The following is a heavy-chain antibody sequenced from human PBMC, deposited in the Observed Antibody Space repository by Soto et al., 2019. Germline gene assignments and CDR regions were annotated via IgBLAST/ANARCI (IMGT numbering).Heavy chain of an antibody. CDR1: DDSFRGAEYY. D-gene: IGHD6-19*01. CDR2: TYYNGDT. Sequence: VLLQESGPRLLRPSETLSLTCTVSDDSFRGAEYYWSWIRQPLGKGPEWIGYTYYNGDTKYNPALRSRVTMSEDMSKNQFSLRLSSVSAADTAVYFCARGPAYINGWRTFDLWGRGILVTVSS. J-gene: IGHJ4*02. CDR3: ARGPAYINGWRTFDL. V-gene: IGHV4-61*08.